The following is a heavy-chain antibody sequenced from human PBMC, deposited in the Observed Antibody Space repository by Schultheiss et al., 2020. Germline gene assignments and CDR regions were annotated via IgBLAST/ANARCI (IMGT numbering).Heavy chain of an antibody. CDR1: GGSISSSNW. V-gene: IGHV4-4*02. Sequence: SETLSLTCAVSGGSISSSNWWSWVRQPPGKGLEWIGSFYYSGSTNYNPSLKSRVTISVDTSKNQFSLKLSSVTAADTAVYYCARNPGDDRDGYNYDAFDIWGQGTMVTVSS. CDR3: ARNPGDDRDGYNYDAFDI. J-gene: IGHJ3*02. D-gene: IGHD5-24*01. CDR2: FYYSGST.